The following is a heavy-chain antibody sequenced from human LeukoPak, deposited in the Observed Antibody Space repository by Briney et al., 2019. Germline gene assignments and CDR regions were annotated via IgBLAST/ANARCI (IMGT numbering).Heavy chain of an antibody. CDR3: ARSPYASGWYAGAFDI. Sequence: GGSLRLSCAASGFMFGSYWMSWVRQAPGKGPEWVANIKQDGSEKYYVDYVKGRFTVSRDNAKNSLYLQMNSLRAEDTAVYYCARSPYASGWYAGAFDIWGQGTMVTVSS. D-gene: IGHD6-19*01. CDR1: GFMFGSYW. V-gene: IGHV3-7*01. J-gene: IGHJ3*02. CDR2: IKQDGSEK.